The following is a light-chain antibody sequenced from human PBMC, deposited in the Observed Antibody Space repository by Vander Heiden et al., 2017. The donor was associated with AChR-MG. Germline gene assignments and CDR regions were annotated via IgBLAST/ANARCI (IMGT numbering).Light chain of an antibody. J-gene: IGKJ2*01. V-gene: IGKV3-15*01. CDR2: GAS. CDR3: QQYHNWPRT. CDR1: RSVSTN. Sequence: EIVMTQSPATLSVSPGERATLSCRASRSVSTNLAWYQQKPGQAPRLLIYGASTRATGIPAMFSGSGSGTEFTLTIRSLQSEDFAVYFCQQYHNWPRTFGQGTKLEIK.